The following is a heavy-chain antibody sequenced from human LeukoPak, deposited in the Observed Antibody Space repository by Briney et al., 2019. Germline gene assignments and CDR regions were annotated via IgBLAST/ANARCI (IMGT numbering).Heavy chain of an antibody. CDR3: AKDSAAGDY. CDR1: GFTSSSYG. CDR2: ISYDGSNK. V-gene: IGHV3-30*18. D-gene: IGHD2-15*01. Sequence: GGSLRLSCAASGFTSSSYGMHWVRQAPGKGLEWVAVISYDGSNKYYADSVKGRFTISRDNSKNTLYLQMNSLRAEDTAVYYCAKDSAAGDYWGQGTLVTVSS. J-gene: IGHJ4*02.